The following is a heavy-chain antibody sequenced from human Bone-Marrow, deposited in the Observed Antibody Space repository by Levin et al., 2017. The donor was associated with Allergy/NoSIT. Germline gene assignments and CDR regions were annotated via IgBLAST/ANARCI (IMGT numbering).Heavy chain of an antibody. D-gene: IGHD3-3*01. Sequence: SETLSLTCTVSGGSINSRYWSWIRQSPGKGLEWVGSIFYSGSTNYNPSLKSRVSISVDTSKNQFSLRVRSVTAADTAMYFCAREDFWSGFDPWGQGTLVTVSS. CDR3: AREDFWSGFDP. CDR2: IFYSGST. V-gene: IGHV4-59*11. CDR1: GGSINSRY. J-gene: IGHJ5*02.